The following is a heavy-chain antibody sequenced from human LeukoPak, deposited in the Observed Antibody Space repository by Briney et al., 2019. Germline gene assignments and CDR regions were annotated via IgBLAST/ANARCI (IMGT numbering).Heavy chain of an antibody. D-gene: IGHD2-2*02. J-gene: IGHJ4*02. V-gene: IGHV3-74*01. CDR1: GFTFSPYW. Sequence: PGGSLRVSCAASGFTFSPYWMHWVRQVPGNGLVWVSDINSDGTITHYADSVKGRFTVSRDNAQDTLYLQMNSLRAEDTAVYYCARGTALQDYWGQGTLVTVSS. CDR3: ARGTALQDY. CDR2: INSDGTIT.